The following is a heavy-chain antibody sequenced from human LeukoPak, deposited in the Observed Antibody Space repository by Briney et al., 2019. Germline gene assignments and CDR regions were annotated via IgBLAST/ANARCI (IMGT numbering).Heavy chain of an antibody. V-gene: IGHV1-2*02. Sequence: ASVKVSFKASGYTFNTYGISWVRQAPGQGLEWMGWINPNSGGTNYAQKFQGRVTMTRDTFISTAYMELSRLRSDDTAVYYCARGSRAVIIVATIGQIDYWGQGTLVTVSS. CDR2: INPNSGGT. J-gene: IGHJ4*02. D-gene: IGHD5-12*01. CDR3: ARGSRAVIIVATIGQIDY. CDR1: GYTFNTYG.